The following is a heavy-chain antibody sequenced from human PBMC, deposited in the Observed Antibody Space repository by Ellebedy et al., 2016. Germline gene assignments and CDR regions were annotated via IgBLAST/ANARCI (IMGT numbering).Heavy chain of an antibody. D-gene: IGHD6-6*01. CDR1: GYSFTSYW. Sequence: GESLKISCEGSGYSFTSYWIGWVRQMPGKGLEWVGIIYPGDSDTRYSPSFHGQVTISADKSISTAYLQWSSLKASDTAMYYCARRSSSSVGGSHSDYWGQGTLVTVSS. CDR3: ARRSSSSVGGSHSDY. V-gene: IGHV5-51*01. J-gene: IGHJ4*02. CDR2: IYPGDSDT.